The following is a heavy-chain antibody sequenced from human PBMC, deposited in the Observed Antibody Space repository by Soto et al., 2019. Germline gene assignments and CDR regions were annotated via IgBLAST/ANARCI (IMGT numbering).Heavy chain of an antibody. Sequence: QVQLQESGPGLVKPSQTLSLTCTVSGGSISSGGTGSYWTWIRQLPGKGLEWIGYIYYTGNTYYTTSLKSRPPISIDTSENQFSLKLTSVTAADTAVYFCASGHDAYKVRYWGQGTLVTVSS. CDR3: ASGHDAYKVRY. D-gene: IGHD1-1*01. CDR2: IYYTGNT. J-gene: IGHJ4*02. CDR1: GGSISSGGTGSY. V-gene: IGHV4-31*03.